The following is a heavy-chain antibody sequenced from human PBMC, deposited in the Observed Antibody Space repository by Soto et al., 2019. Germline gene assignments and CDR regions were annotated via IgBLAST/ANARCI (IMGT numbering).Heavy chain of an antibody. CDR1: GYSFTIYC. J-gene: IGHJ5*02. Sequence: PGESLKISCKGSGYSFTIYCISWVLQMPGKGLEWMGRIDPSDSYTNYSPSFQGHVTISADKSISTAYLQWSSLKASDTAMYYCARQRNWFDPWGQGTLVTVSS. CDR2: IDPSDSYT. CDR3: ARQRNWFDP. V-gene: IGHV5-10-1*01.